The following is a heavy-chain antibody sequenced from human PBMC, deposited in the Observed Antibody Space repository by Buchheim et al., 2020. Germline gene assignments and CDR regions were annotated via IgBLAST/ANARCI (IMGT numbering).Heavy chain of an antibody. CDR2: INSDGSST. Sequence: EVQLVESGGGLVQPGGSLRLSCAASGFTFSSYWMHWVRQAPGKGLVWVSRINSDGSSTSYADSVKGRFTISRDNAKNTLYLQMDSLGAEDTAVYYCARSLVYCSSTSCYDHEPGNWFDPWGQGTL. CDR3: ARSLVYCSSTSCYDHEPGNWFDP. D-gene: IGHD2-2*01. J-gene: IGHJ5*02. V-gene: IGHV3-74*01. CDR1: GFTFSSYW.